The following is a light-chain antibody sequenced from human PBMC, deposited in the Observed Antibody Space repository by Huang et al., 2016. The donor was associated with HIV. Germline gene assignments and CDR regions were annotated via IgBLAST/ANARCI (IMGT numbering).Light chain of an antibody. V-gene: IGKV1D-13*01. CDR1: QDISNS. Sequence: AIQLTQSPSSLSASVGDRVIITCRASQDISNSLAWYQQKPGKAPKSLIFGASTLPSGVSSRFSGSASGTYFTLTINGLQPEDFATYYCQQLHDYPVTFGQGTRLDI. J-gene: IGKJ5*01. CDR2: GAS. CDR3: QQLHDYPVT.